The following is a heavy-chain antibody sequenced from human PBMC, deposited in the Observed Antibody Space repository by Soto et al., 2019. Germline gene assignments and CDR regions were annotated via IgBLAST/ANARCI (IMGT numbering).Heavy chain of an antibody. V-gene: IGHV3-23*01. D-gene: IGHD6-13*01. CDR1: GFTFSSYA. Sequence: GGSLRLSCAASGFTFSSYAMSWVRQAPGKGLEWVSAISGSGGSTYYADSVKGRFTISRDNSKNTLYLQMNSLRAEDTAVYYCAKEISGPAAAGTPRSGFAFDIWGQGTMVTVSS. CDR3: AKEISGPAAAGTPRSGFAFDI. J-gene: IGHJ3*02. CDR2: ISGSGGST.